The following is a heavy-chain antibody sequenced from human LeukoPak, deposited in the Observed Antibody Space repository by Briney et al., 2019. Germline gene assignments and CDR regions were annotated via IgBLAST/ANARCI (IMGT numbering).Heavy chain of an antibody. CDR2: ISAYNGDT. D-gene: IGHD2-15*01. J-gene: IGHJ4*02. V-gene: IGHV1-18*01. CDR3: ARGGYCSGGSCYGYFDY. CDR1: GYTFTSYG. Sequence: ASVKVSCKASGYTFTSYGISWVRQAPGQGLEWMGWISAYNGDTNYVQELQGRVTMTTDTSTSTAYMELRSLRSDDTAVYYCARGGYCSGGSCYGYFDYWGQGTLVTVSS.